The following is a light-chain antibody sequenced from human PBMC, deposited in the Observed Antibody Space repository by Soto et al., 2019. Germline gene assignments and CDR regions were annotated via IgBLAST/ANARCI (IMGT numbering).Light chain of an antibody. V-gene: IGKV1-39*01. J-gene: IGKJ2*01. Sequence: DIQMTQSPSSLSASVGDTVTITCRASQSISSYLSWYHQKPGKAPNLLIYAASTLQTGVPLRFSASRSGTDFTPTISTLQPEDSATYYCQQSFSSPPTFGQGTKLEI. CDR3: QQSFSSPPT. CDR1: QSISSY. CDR2: AAS.